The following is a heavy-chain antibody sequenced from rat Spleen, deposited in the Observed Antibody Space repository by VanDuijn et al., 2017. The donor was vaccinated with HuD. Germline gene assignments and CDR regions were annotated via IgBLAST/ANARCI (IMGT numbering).Heavy chain of an antibody. CDR3: ARRHYGYTDYFDY. CDR1: GFTFSDYG. D-gene: IGHD1-9*01. CDR2: ISYGDSCGHSST. J-gene: IGHJ2*01. V-gene: IGHV5-29*01. Sequence: EVQLVESGGGLVQPGRSLKLSCAASGFTFSDYGMAWVRQAPTKGLEWVATISYGDSCGHSSTYYRDSVKGRFTISRDNAKSTLSLQMDSLRSEDTATYYCARRHYGYTDYFDYWGQGVMVTVSS.